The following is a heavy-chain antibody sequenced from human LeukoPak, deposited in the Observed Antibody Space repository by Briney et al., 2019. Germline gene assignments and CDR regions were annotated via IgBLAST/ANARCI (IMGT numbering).Heavy chain of an antibody. CDR1: GYTFISYA. CDR2: ISAYNGNT. Sequence: ASVKVSCKASGYTFISYAMNWVRQAPGQGLEWMGWISAYNGNTNYAQKLQGRVTMTTDTSTSTAYMELRSLRSDDTAVYYCARDSRPYGSGSYPCDYWGQGTLVTVSS. D-gene: IGHD3-10*01. V-gene: IGHV1-18*01. CDR3: ARDSRPYGSGSYPCDY. J-gene: IGHJ4*02.